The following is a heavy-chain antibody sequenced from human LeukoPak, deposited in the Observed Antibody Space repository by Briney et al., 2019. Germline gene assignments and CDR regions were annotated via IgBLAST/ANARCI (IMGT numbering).Heavy chain of an antibody. Sequence: SETLSLTCTVSGGSISSSSYYWGWIRQPPGKGLEWIGSLYYSGSTYYNPSLKSRVTISVDTSKNQFSLKLSSVTAADTAVYYCARLSGSYWSAGYWGQGTLVTVSS. CDR1: GGSISSSSYY. J-gene: IGHJ4*02. CDR3: ARLSGSYWSAGY. CDR2: LYYSGST. D-gene: IGHD1-26*01. V-gene: IGHV4-39*01.